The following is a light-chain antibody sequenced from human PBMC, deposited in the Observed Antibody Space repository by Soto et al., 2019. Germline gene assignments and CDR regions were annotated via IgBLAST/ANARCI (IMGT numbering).Light chain of an antibody. J-gene: IGLJ3*02. CDR1: SGHSSYA. V-gene: IGLV4-69*01. CDR2: LNSDGSH. CDR3: QTGGSGIHWV. Sequence: QSVLTQSPSASASLGASVKLTCTLSSGHSSYAIAWHQQQPEKGPRYLMKLNSDGSHSKGDGIPDRFSGSSSGAERYLTISSLQSEDEAYYYCQTGGSGIHWVFGGGTKLTVL.